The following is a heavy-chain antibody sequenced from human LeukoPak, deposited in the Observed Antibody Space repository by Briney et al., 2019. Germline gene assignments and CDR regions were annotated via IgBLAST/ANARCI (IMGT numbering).Heavy chain of an antibody. V-gene: IGHV4-59*01. J-gene: IGHJ5*02. CDR3: ARVKQQLVSWFDP. Sequence: SETLSLTCTVSGASMSNYYWSWIRQPPGKGLEWIGYIYYSGTTNYNPSLKSRVTISVDTSKNQFSLNLTSVTAADTAVYYCARVKQQLVSWFDPWGQGTLVTVSS. CDR1: GASMSNYY. CDR2: IYYSGTT. D-gene: IGHD6-13*01.